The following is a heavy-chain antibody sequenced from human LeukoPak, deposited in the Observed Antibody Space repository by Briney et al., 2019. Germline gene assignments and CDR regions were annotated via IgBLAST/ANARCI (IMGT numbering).Heavy chain of an antibody. D-gene: IGHD1-14*01. CDR1: GDSINSSNYY. V-gene: IGHV4-39*02. CDR3: AREPITASVLIFVGSRTTPFI. CDR2: IYCGGGTYYNPST. Sequence: SETLSLTCTVSGDSINSSNYYWGWIRQPPGKGLEWIGTIYCGGGTYYNPSTYYNPSLMSRLTISVDTSKNQFSLKLSSVTAADTAVYYCAREPITASVLIFVGSRTTPFIWGQGTMVTVSS. J-gene: IGHJ3*02.